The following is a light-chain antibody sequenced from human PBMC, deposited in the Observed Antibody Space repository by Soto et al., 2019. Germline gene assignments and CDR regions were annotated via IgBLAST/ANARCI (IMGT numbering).Light chain of an antibody. Sequence: QSALTQPASVSGSPGESITISCTGKSSDVGTYNLVTWYQQHPGRVPRLILYEGNKRPSGVSSRFSASKSGNTASLTISGLQAEDEADYFCCSYAPSRTLLFGGGTQLTVL. V-gene: IGLV2-23*01. CDR1: SSDVGTYNL. CDR3: CSYAPSRTLL. CDR2: EGN. J-gene: IGLJ2*01.